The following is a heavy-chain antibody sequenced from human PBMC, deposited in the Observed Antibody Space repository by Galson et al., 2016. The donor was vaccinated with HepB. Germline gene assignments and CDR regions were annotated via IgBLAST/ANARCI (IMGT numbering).Heavy chain of an antibody. V-gene: IGHV3-23*01. CDR2: INGGSA. Sequence: LRLSCAASGFTLNSFAMSWVRQAPGKGLEWVSDINGGSAPYTDYVQCRFTISRDTSKNILYLQMNSLRAEDTAIYYCAMAFRYGTGWYGRNDCWGQGTLVTVSS. D-gene: IGHD6-19*01. J-gene: IGHJ4*02. CDR3: AMAFRYGTGWYGRNDC. CDR1: GFTLNSFA.